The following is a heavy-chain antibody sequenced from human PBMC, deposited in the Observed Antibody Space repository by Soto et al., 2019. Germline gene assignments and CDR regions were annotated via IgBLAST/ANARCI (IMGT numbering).Heavy chain of an antibody. CDR1: GFTFSSYG. CDR2: IWYDGSNK. J-gene: IGHJ6*02. V-gene: IGHV3-33*01. CDR3: AREMKFRIVGATTASYYYYGMDV. D-gene: IGHD1-26*01. Sequence: HPGGSLRLSCAASGFTFSSYGMHWVRQAPGKGLEWVAVIWYDGSNKYYADSVKGRFTISRDNSKNTLYLQMNSLRAEDTAVYYCAREMKFRIVGATTASYYYYGMDVWGQGTTVTVSS.